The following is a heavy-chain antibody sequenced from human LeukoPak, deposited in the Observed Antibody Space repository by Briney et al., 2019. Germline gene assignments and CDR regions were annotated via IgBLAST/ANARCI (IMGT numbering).Heavy chain of an antibody. CDR1: DDSIRNYY. Sequence: SETLSLTCTVSDDSIRNYYWNWIRQAPGKALEWIGHIHNNGDTAYNFSLKSRVTISMDTSKNQFSLKLSSVTAADTAVYYCGRWGYFDSGNYFVVDYWGQGTVVTVSS. CDR2: IHNNGDT. V-gene: IGHV4-59*01. D-gene: IGHD3-22*01. CDR3: GRWGYFDSGNYFVVDY. J-gene: IGHJ4*02.